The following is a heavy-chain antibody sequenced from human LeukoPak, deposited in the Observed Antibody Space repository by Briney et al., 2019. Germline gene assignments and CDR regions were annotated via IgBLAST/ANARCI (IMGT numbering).Heavy chain of an antibody. V-gene: IGHV3-49*04. J-gene: IGHJ4*02. CDR3: TSRAIKQRPYYFDY. Sequence: PGGSLRLSCTASGFTFGDYALTWVRQAPGKGLEWVGFIRSKGYGGTREYAASVKGRVSISRDDSKSIAYLQMNSLKTEDTAVYYCTSRAIKQRPYYFDYWGQGTLVIVSS. CDR2: IRSKGYGGTR. CDR1: GFTFGDYA. D-gene: IGHD3-9*01.